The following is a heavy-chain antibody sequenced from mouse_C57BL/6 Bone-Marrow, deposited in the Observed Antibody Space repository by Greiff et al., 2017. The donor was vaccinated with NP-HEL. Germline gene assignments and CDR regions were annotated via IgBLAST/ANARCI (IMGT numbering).Heavy chain of an antibody. Sequence: VQVVESGAELVKPGASVKLSCKASGYTFTEYTIHWVKQRSGQGLEWIGWFYPGSGSIKYNEKFKDKATLTADKSSSTVYMELSRLTSEDSAVYFCARHEAVPYYFDYWGQGTTLTVSS. CDR1: GYTFTEYT. CDR3: ARHEAVPYYFDY. V-gene: IGHV1-62-2*01. CDR2: FYPGSGSI. J-gene: IGHJ2*01.